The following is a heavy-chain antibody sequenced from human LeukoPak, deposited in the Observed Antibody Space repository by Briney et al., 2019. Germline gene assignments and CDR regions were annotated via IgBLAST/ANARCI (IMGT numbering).Heavy chain of an antibody. CDR2: IYHSGST. J-gene: IGHJ6*03. CDR3: ARGPLYCSSTSCYEYYYCYYMDV. D-gene: IGHD2-2*01. CDR1: GYSISSGYY. Sequence: PSETLSLTCAVSGYSISSGYYWGWIRQPPGKGLEWIGSIYHSGSTYYNPSLKSRVTISVDTSKNQFSLKLSSVTAADTAVYYCARGPLYCSSTSCYEYYYCYYMDVWGKGTTVTVSS. V-gene: IGHV4-38-2*01.